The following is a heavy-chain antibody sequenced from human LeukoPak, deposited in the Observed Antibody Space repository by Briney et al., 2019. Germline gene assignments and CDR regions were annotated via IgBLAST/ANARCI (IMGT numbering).Heavy chain of an antibody. J-gene: IGHJ4*02. CDR3: ARDLHYSPDF. D-gene: IGHD2-21*01. V-gene: IGHV3-74*01. CDR1: GFTFSSYW. Sequence: GGSLRLSCAASGFTFSSYWMHWVRQAPGKGLAWVSRIKSDDSTTHAASVEDRFTISRDNDKNTLYLQMDSLRDEDTAVYYRARDLHYSPDFWGQGTLVTVSS. CDR2: IKSDDST.